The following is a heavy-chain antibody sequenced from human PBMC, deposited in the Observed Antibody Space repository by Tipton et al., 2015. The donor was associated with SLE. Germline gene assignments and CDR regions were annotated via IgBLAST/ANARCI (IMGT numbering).Heavy chain of an antibody. CDR3: ARHNGRAVSRLDP. Sequence: TLSLTCTVSGGPISSTYYWGWIRQPPGKGLEWIGNIYHSGSTHYNPSLKSRVTISVDTSKNQFSLKLSSVTAADTAIYYCARHNGRAVSRLDPWGQGTLVTVSS. V-gene: IGHV4-39*07. J-gene: IGHJ5*02. CDR1: GGPISSTYY. D-gene: IGHD5/OR15-5a*01. CDR2: IYHSGST.